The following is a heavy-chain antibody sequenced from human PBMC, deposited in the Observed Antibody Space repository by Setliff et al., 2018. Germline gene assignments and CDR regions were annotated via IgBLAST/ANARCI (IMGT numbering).Heavy chain of an antibody. CDR3: VRALSYYYMDV. CDR1: GFNFSSYG. J-gene: IGHJ6*03. V-gene: IGHV3-30*12. CDR2: ISYDGINK. Sequence: GGSLRLSCAASGFNFSSYGMHWVRQAPGKGLEWVAVISYDGINKYYADSVRVRFTISRDNAKNSLYLQMNSLRAEDTAICYYVRALSYYYMDVWGKGTPVTVSS.